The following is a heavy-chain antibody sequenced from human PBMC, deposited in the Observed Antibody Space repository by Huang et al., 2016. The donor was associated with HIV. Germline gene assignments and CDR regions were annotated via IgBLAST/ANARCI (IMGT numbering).Heavy chain of an antibody. J-gene: IGHJ6*02. CDR1: TFTFGAYG. Sequence: VESGGRLVQPGGSIRLSCVGSTFTFGAYGMSWVCQSQGKGLEWVANIKQDESEKYYVESVKGRFNISRDNAKKVLFLEMNNVRVEDTATYYCATKTAAMDIWGQGTTVTVS. CDR2: IKQDESEK. CDR3: ATKTAAMDI. V-gene: IGHV3-7*01. D-gene: IGHD1-7*01.